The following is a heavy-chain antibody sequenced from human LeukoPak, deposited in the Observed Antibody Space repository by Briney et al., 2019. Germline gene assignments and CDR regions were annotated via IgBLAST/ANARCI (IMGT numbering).Heavy chain of an antibody. CDR1: GGSISSGDYY. Sequence: PSETLSLTCTVSGGSISSGDYYWSWIRQPPGKGLEWIGYIYYSGSTNYNPSLKSRVTISVDTSKNQFSLKLSSVTAADTAVYYCARELGCSGGSCYSDGAFDIWGQGTMVTVSS. CDR2: IYYSGST. V-gene: IGHV4-61*08. CDR3: ARELGCSGGSCYSDGAFDI. D-gene: IGHD2-15*01. J-gene: IGHJ3*02.